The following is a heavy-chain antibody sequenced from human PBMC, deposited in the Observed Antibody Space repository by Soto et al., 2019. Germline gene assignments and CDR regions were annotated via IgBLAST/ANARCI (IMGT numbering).Heavy chain of an antibody. D-gene: IGHD2-8*01. CDR1: GGSISSSSYY. J-gene: IGHJ6*02. V-gene: IGHV4-39*01. CDR3: ARPGMGYYGMDV. CDR2: IYYSGST. Sequence: QLQLQESGPGLVKPSETLSLTCTVSGGSISSSSYYWGWIRQPPGKGLEWIGSIYYSGSTYYNPSLKSRVTISVDTSKNQFSLKLSSVTAADTAVYYCARPGMGYYGMDVWGQGTTVTVSS.